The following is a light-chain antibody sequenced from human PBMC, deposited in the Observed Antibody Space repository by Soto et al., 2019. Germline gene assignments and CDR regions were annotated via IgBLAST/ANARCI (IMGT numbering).Light chain of an antibody. Sequence: QSALTQPPSASGSPGQSVTISCTESSSDVGNYNYVSWYQQHPGKAPKLMIYEVSKRPSGVPDRFSGSKSGNTASLTVSGLQAEDEADYSCSSYAGRNNYVFGTGTKLTVL. CDR1: SSDVGNYNY. CDR3: SSYAGRNNYV. V-gene: IGLV2-8*01. CDR2: EVS. J-gene: IGLJ1*01.